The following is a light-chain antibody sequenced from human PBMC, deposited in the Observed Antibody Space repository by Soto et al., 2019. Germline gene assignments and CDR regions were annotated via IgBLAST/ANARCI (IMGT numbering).Light chain of an antibody. CDR3: QQRSSWPPALS. CDR2: DAS. J-gene: IGKJ4*01. CDR1: QRVRSI. V-gene: IGKV3-11*01. Sequence: EIVLTQSPATLSLSPGERATPSCRASQRVRSILAWYQQKPGQDPRLLIYDASNRSTGVPGRFSGSGSGTDFTLTISSLEPEDFAVYYCQQRSSWPPALSFGGGTKVE.